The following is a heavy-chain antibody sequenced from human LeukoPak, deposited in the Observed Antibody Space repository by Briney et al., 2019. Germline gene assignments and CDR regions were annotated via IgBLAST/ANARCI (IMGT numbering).Heavy chain of an antibody. CDR2: ISYDGSSK. Sequence: PGRSLRLSCAASGFTFSSYGMHWVRRAPGKGLEWVAVISYDGSSKYYADSVKGRFTISRDNSKNTLYLQMNSLRAEDTAVYYCAKITIFGVVSSPFDYWGQGTLVTVSS. J-gene: IGHJ4*02. CDR3: AKITIFGVVSSPFDY. V-gene: IGHV3-30*18. D-gene: IGHD3-3*01. CDR1: GFTFSSYG.